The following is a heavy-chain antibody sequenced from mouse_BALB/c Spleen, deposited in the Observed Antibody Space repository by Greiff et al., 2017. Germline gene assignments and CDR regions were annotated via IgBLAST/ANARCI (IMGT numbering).Heavy chain of an antibody. J-gene: IGHJ4*01. Sequence: VKLVESGPGLVAPSQSLSITCTVSGFSLTSYGVHWVRQPPGKGLEWLGVIWAGGSTNYNSALMSRLSISKDNSKSQVFLKMNSLQTDDTAMYYCARAYYGNYYAMDYWGQGTSVTVSS. CDR2: IWAGGST. V-gene: IGHV2-9*02. CDR1: GFSLTSYG. D-gene: IGHD2-10*01. CDR3: ARAYYGNYYAMDY.